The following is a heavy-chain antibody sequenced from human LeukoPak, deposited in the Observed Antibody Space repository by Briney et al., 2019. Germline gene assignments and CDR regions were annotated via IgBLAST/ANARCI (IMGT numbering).Heavy chain of an antibody. D-gene: IGHD3-9*01. CDR1: GGSFSGYY. J-gene: IGHJ6*02. Sequence: SETLSLTCAVYGGSFSGYYWSWIRQPPGKGLEWIGELNHSGSTNYNPSLKSRVTISVDTSKNQFSLKLSSVTAADTAVYYCARGAPYDILTGYYIYYYYYGMDVWGQGTTVTVSS. CDR3: ARGAPYDILTGYYIYYYYYGMDV. V-gene: IGHV4-34*01. CDR2: LNHSGST.